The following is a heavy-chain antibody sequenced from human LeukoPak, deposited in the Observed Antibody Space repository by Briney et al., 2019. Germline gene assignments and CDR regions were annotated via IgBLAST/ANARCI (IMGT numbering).Heavy chain of an antibody. J-gene: IGHJ5*02. V-gene: IGHV4-34*01. CDR1: GGSFSGYY. Sequence: TASETLSLTCAVYGGSFSGYYWSWIRQPPGKGLEWIGEINHSGSTNYNPSLKSRVTISVDTSKNQFSLKLSSVTAADTAVYYCARDSESDTAMPWAFDPWGQGTLVTVSS. CDR2: INHSGST. D-gene: IGHD5-18*01. CDR3: ARDSESDTAMPWAFDP.